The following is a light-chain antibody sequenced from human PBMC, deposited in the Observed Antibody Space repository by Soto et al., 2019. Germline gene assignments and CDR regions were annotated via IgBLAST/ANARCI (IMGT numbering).Light chain of an antibody. Sequence: EIVLTQSPGTLSLSPGERATLSCRASQSLTRSYLAWYQQRPGQAPRLLIYAASSRATGIPDRFSGSGSGTAFTLTISRLAPEDFAGYYCQQYDRSKTFGQGTRVEIK. J-gene: IGKJ1*01. CDR3: QQYDRSKT. CDR1: QSLTRSY. CDR2: AAS. V-gene: IGKV3-20*01.